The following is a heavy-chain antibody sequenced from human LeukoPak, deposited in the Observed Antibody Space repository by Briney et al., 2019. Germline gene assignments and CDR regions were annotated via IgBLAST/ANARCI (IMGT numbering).Heavy chain of an antibody. D-gene: IGHD6-13*01. V-gene: IGHV1-2*02. J-gene: IGHJ4*02. Sequence: GASVTVSCKASGYTFTGYYMHWVRQAPGQGLEWVGWINPNSGGTNYAQKFQGRVTMTRDTSISTAYMELSRLRSDDTAVYYCARDHRYSSSWYYFDYWGQGTLVTVSS. CDR2: INPNSGGT. CDR1: GYTFTGYY. CDR3: ARDHRYSSSWYYFDY.